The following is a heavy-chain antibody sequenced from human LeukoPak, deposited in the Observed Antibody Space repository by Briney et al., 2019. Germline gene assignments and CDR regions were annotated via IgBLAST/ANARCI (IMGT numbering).Heavy chain of an antibody. Sequence: ASVKVSCKASGYTFTDYYMHWVRQAPGQGLEWVGWINPNSGGTSYAQKLQDRVTLTRDTSITTAYMELSRLRSDDTAVYYCARHPNLDYWGQGTLVIVSS. CDR2: INPNSGGT. V-gene: IGHV1-2*02. CDR3: ARHPNLDY. CDR1: GYTFTDYY. J-gene: IGHJ4*02.